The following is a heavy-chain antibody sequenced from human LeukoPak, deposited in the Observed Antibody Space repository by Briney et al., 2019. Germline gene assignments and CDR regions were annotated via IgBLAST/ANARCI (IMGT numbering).Heavy chain of an antibody. V-gene: IGHV3-23*01. D-gene: IGHD6-13*01. CDR1: VFTFSSYA. J-gene: IGHJ6*02. CDR2: ISGSGGST. Sequence: GGSLRLSCAASVFTFSSYAMSWVRQAPGKGLEWVSAISGSGGSTYYADSVKGRFTISRDNSKNTLYLQMNSLRAEDAAVYYCAKEQLVSKYYYYYYGMDVWGQGTTVTVSS. CDR3: AKEQLVSKYYYYYYGMDV.